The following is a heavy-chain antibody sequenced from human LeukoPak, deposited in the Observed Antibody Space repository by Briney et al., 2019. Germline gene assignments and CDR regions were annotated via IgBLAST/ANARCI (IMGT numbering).Heavy chain of an antibody. CDR2: IYYSGST. V-gene: IGHV4-59*01. Sequence: SEILSLTCTVSGGSISSYYWSWIRQPPGKGLEWIGYIYYSGSTNYNPSLKSRVTISVDTSKNQFSLKLSSVTAADTAVYYRARGSSGSAPFDYWGQGTLVTVSS. J-gene: IGHJ4*02. CDR1: GGSISSYY. D-gene: IGHD6-19*01. CDR3: ARGSSGSAPFDY.